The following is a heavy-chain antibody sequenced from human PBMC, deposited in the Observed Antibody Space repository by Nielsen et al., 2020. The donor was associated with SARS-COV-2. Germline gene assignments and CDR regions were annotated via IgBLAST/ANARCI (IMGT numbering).Heavy chain of an antibody. J-gene: IGHJ4*02. D-gene: IGHD6-13*01. CDR3: ARVTYSNTWFHFDY. V-gene: IGHV3-74*01. CDR2: INNDGSST. Sequence: VRQAPGKGLVWVSHINNDGSSTTYADSVKGRFTISRDNSKNTLYLQMNSLRAEDTALYYCARVTYSNTWFHFDYWGQGTLVTVSS.